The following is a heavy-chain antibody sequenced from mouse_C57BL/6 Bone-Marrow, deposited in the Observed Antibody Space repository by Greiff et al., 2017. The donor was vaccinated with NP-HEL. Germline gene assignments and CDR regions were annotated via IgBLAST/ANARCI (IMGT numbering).Heavy chain of an antibody. CDR2: IYPRSGNT. J-gene: IGHJ3*01. CDR3: ARRSYYGPFAY. D-gene: IGHD1-1*01. Sequence: QVHVKQSGAELARPGASVKLSCKASGYTFTSYGISWVKQRTGQGLEWIGEIYPRSGNTYYNEKFKGKATLTADKSSSTAYMELRSLTSEDSAVYFCARRSYYGPFAYWGQGTLVTVSA. CDR1: GYTFTSYG. V-gene: IGHV1-81*01.